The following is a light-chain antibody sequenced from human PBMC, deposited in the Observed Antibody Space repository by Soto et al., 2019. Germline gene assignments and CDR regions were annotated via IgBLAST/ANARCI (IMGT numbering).Light chain of an antibody. J-gene: IGKJ1*01. CDR2: DAS. CDR3: QQYDSYSSGP. Sequence: DIQMTQSPSILSASVGDRVTITCRASQSISSWLAWYQQKPGKAPKLLIYDASSLESGVPSRFSGSGSGTEFTLTISSLQPDDFATYYCQQYDSYSSGPFGQGTKVDIK. V-gene: IGKV1-5*01. CDR1: QSISSW.